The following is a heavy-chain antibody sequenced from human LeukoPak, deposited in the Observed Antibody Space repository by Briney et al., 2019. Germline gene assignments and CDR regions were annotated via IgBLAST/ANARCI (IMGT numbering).Heavy chain of an antibody. V-gene: IGHV1-18*01. Sequence: ASVKVSCKASGYTFTSYGISWVRQAPGQGLEWMGWISAYNGNTNYAQKLQGRVTMTTDTSTSTAYMELRSLRSDDTAVYYCANRPPYSSSSENWFDAWGQGSLVTVSS. D-gene: IGHD6-6*01. J-gene: IGHJ5*02. CDR2: ISAYNGNT. CDR3: ANRPPYSSSSENWFDA. CDR1: GYTFTSYG.